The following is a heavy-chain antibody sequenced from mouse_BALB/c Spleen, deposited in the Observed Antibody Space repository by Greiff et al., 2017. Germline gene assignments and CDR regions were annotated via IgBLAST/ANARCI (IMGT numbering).Heavy chain of an antibody. Sequence: EVQGVESGGGLVQPGGSRKLSCAASGFTFSSFGMHWVRQAPEKGLEWVAYISSGSSTIYYADTVKGRFTISRDNPKNTLFLQMTSLRSEDTAMYYCARSGPLANWDYWGQGTTLTVSS. V-gene: IGHV5-17*02. J-gene: IGHJ2*01. CDR2: ISSGSSTI. CDR1: GFTFSSFG. D-gene: IGHD4-1*01. CDR3: ARSGPLANWDY.